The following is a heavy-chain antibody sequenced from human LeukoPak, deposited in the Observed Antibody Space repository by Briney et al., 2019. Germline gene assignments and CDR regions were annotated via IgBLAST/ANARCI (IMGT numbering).Heavy chain of an antibody. CDR2: ISSSSSYI. CDR1: GFTFDDYG. CDR3: AREPLFMDV. V-gene: IGHV3-21*01. Sequence: KPGGSLRLSCAASGFTFDDYGMSWVRQAPGKGLEWVSSISSSSSYIYYADSVKGRFTISRDNAKNSLYLQMNSLRAEDTAVYYCAREPLFMDVWGKGTTVTVSS. J-gene: IGHJ6*03.